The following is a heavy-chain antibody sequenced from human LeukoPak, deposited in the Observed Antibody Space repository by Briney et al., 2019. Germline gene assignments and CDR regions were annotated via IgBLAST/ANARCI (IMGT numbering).Heavy chain of an antibody. Sequence: GGSLILSCAASGFTVSDTWLSWARQAPGKGLEWVGLIRSKTEGKTTDYAAPVKGRFVISLDDSKNTVYLQMNDVKTEDTAVYYCVGTFFGYWGQGTLVTVSS. V-gene: IGHV3-15*01. CDR1: GFTVSDTW. D-gene: IGHD3-3*02. J-gene: IGHJ4*02. CDR3: VGTFFGY. CDR2: IRSKTEGKTT.